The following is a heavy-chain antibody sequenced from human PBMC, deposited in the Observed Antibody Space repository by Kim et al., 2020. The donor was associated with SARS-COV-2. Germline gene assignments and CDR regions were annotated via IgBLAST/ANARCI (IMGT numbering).Heavy chain of an antibody. Sequence: GWSLRLSCGASGFTFNNYAMHWVRQAPGKGLEWVAVISYEGSIKYYADSVKGQFTVSRDNSNNTLYLQMRSLRPEDTAVYYCAKSRAFFWLGEGVNVFD. CDR2: ISYEGSIK. CDR1: GFTFNNYA. V-gene: IGHV3-30*18. D-gene: IGHD2-21*01. CDR3: AKSRAFFWLGEGVNVFD. J-gene: IGHJ3*01.